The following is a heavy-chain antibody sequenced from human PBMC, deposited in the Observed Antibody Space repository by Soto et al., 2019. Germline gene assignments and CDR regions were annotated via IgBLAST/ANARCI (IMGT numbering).Heavy chain of an antibody. CDR3: YGVIIVDDAFDI. D-gene: IGHD3-3*01. CDR2: IRSKGHSYAT. J-gene: IGHJ3*02. CDR1: GFNFSGSA. Sequence: EVQLVESGGGLVQPGGSLKLSCAASGFNFSGSAMHWVRQASGKGLEWVGRIRSKGHSYATAYAASVKGRFTISRDDSKNTAYLQMNSLKTEDTAVYYCYGVIIVDDAFDIWGQGTMVTVSS. V-gene: IGHV3-73*01.